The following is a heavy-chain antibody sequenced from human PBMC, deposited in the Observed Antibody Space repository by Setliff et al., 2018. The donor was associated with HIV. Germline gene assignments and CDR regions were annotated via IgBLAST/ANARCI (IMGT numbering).Heavy chain of an antibody. CDR1: GGSFSGYY. J-gene: IGHJ4*02. V-gene: IGHV4-34*01. Sequence: SETLSLTCAVYGGSFSGYYWSWIRQPPGKGLEWIGEINHSGSSNYNPSLKSRVIISVDTSKNQFSLKLRSVTAADTAVYYCARGRHYSSSAPFAIDYWGQGTLVTSPQ. D-gene: IGHD6-6*01. CDR2: INHSGSS. CDR3: ARGRHYSSSAPFAIDY.